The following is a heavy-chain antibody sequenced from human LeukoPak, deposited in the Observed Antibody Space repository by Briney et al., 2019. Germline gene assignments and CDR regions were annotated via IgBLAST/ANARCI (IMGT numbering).Heavy chain of an antibody. CDR3: ARSHLQDSSGQTDAFDI. D-gene: IGHD3-22*01. CDR1: GYTFTSYG. V-gene: IGHV1-18*01. Sequence: GASVKVSCKASGYTFTSYGISWVRQAPGQGLEWMGWISAYNGNTNYAQKLQGRVTMTTDTSTSTAYIELRSLRSDDTAVYYCARSHLQDSSGQTDAFDIWGQGTMVTVSS. J-gene: IGHJ3*02. CDR2: ISAYNGNT.